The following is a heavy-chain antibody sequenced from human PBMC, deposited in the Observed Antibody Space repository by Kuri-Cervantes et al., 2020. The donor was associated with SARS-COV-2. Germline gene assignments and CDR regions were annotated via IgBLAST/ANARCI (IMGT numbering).Heavy chain of an antibody. V-gene: IGHV4-61*08. Sequence: SETLSLTCAVSGGSISSGGYSWSWIRQHPGKGLEWIGYIYYSGSTNYNPSLKSRVTISVDTSKNQFSLKLSSVTAADTAVYYCARVEQWLVWGYYYYGMDVWGQGTTVTVSS. J-gene: IGHJ6*02. CDR1: GGSISSGGYS. CDR2: IYYSGST. D-gene: IGHD6-19*01. CDR3: ARVEQWLVWGYYYYGMDV.